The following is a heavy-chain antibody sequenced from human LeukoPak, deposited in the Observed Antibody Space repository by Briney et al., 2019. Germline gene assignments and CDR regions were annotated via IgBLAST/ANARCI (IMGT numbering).Heavy chain of an antibody. CDR1: GGSISSYY. V-gene: IGHV4-59*01. J-gene: IGHJ4*02. Sequence: SETLSLTCTVSGGSISSYYWSWIRQPPGKGLEWIGYIYYSGSTNYNPSLKSRVTISVDTSKNQFSLKLSSVTAADTAVYYCAREADNYYDSSGYFYYFDYWGQGTLVTDSS. CDR3: AREADNYYDSSGYFYYFDY. D-gene: IGHD3-22*01. CDR2: IYYSGST.